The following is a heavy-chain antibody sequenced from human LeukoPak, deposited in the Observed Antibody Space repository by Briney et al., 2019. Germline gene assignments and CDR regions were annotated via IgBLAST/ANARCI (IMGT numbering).Heavy chain of an antibody. D-gene: IGHD3-22*01. CDR2: ISSSGSTI. CDR1: GFSFRSYS. Sequence: PGGSLRLSCAASGFSFRSYSMNWVRQAPGKGLEWVSYISSSGSTIYYADSVKGRFTISRDNAQNSLYLHMNSLRVEDTAVYYCASSVSHVNYHDSRGPPDYWGQGSLVTVSS. J-gene: IGHJ4*02. CDR3: ASSVSHVNYHDSRGPPDY. V-gene: IGHV3-48*01.